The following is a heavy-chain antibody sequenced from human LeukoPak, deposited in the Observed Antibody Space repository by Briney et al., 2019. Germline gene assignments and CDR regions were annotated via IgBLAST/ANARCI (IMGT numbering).Heavy chain of an antibody. CDR3: ARGGYSSSWYHFDY. Sequence: GGSLRLSCAASGFTFNSYAIHWVRQAPGKGLEWVAVISYDGSNKYYAESVKGRFTISRDNSKNTLFLQMNSLRAEDTAVYYCARGGYSSSWYHFDYWGQGTLVTVSS. CDR2: ISYDGSNK. D-gene: IGHD6-13*01. J-gene: IGHJ4*02. CDR1: GFTFNSYA. V-gene: IGHV3-30*14.